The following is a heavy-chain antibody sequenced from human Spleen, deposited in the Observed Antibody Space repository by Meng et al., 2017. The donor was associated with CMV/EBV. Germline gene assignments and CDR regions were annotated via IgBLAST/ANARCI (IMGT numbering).Heavy chain of an antibody. Sequence: SETLSLTCSVSGASVSSSDYYWEGSRQPPGERMAWVGTIHYSGSTYYNPSLGRRVTFPVNASNNQFTLLLTSVTATDTAVYYCASRNTGNYCWFDPWGRGTLVTVSS. CDR2: IHYSGST. D-gene: IGHD5-24*01. CDR3: ASRNTGNYCWFDP. J-gene: IGHJ5*02. CDR1: GASVSSSDYY. V-gene: IGHV4-39*01.